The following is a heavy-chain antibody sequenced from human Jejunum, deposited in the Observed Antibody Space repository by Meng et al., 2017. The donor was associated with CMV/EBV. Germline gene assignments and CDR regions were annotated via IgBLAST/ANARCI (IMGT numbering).Heavy chain of an antibody. CDR1: TFSDYW. J-gene: IGHJ6*02. Sequence: TFSDYWMRWVRQAPGKGLEWVANIKQDGSEKYYVDSVKGRFTISRDNAKNSLYLHMNSLRAEDTALYYCARDVQLYYNHFYGMDVWGQGTTVTVSS. CDR2: IKQDGSEK. D-gene: IGHD3-10*01. CDR3: ARDVQLYYNHFYGMDV. V-gene: IGHV3-7*03.